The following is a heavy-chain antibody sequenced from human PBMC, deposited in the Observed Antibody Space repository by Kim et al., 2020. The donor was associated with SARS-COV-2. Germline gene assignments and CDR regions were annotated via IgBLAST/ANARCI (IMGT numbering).Heavy chain of an antibody. CDR1: GGSISSSSYY. V-gene: IGHV4-39*01. Sequence: SETLSLTCTVSGGSISSSSYYWGWIRQPPGKGLEWIGSIYYSGSTYYNPSLKSRVTISVDTSKNQFSLKLSSVTAADTAVYYCARHPVNYFDYWGQGTLVTVSS. J-gene: IGHJ4*02. CDR3: ARHPVNYFDY. CDR2: IYYSGST.